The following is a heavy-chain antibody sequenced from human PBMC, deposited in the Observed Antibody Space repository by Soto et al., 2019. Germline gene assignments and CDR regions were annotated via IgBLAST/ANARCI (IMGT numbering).Heavy chain of an antibody. CDR3: ARRLVRGHNWFDP. J-gene: IGHJ5*02. CDR1: GGSISSIIHY. D-gene: IGHD3-10*01. V-gene: IGHV4-39*02. CDR2: IYYSGST. Sequence: SETLSLTCTVSGGSISSIIHYWGWIRQPPGKGLEWIGNIYYSGSTYYNPSLRSRVTISVDTSKNHFSLKLSSVTAADTAVYYCARRLVRGHNWFDPWGQGTLVTVPQ.